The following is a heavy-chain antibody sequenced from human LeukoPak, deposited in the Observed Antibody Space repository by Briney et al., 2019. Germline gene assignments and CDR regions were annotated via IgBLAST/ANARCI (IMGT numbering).Heavy chain of an antibody. CDR1: GGSISSYY. CDR3: ANRLGAFDI. Sequence: SETLSLTCTVSGGSISSYYWSWIRQPPGKGLEWIGYIYYSGSTNYNPSLKSRVTISVDKSKNQFSLKLSSVTAADTAVYYCANRLGAFDIWGQGTMVTVSS. CDR2: IYYSGST. J-gene: IGHJ3*02. V-gene: IGHV4-59*12. D-gene: IGHD6-25*01.